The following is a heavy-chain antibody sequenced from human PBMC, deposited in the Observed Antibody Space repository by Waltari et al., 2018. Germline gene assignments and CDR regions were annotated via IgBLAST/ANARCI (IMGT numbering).Heavy chain of an antibody. V-gene: IGHV1-24*01. J-gene: IGHJ5*02. Sequence: QVQLVQSGAEVKKPGASVKVSCRVSGYSLTESALHWVRQAPGKGRAWLGGFDPEDGEAVYAQEFQGRVTMTEDTSKDTAYMELSSLTYEDTAVYYCTRDRVGYCSGGTCYSRWFDPWGQGTLVTVSS. CDR2: FDPEDGEA. CDR1: GYSLTESA. D-gene: IGHD2-15*01. CDR3: TRDRVGYCSGGTCYSRWFDP.